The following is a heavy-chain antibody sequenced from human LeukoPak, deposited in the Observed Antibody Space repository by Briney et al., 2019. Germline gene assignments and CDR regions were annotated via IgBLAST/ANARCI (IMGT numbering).Heavy chain of an antibody. J-gene: IGHJ4*02. Sequence: PSETLSLNCAVSGVSITTYFWTWVRQPPGKGLEWIGYVHYSESSNYNPSLKSRVTMSLDTSKNQISLRLASVTAADTAVYYCARHKDYGDYFDYWGQGTLVTVSS. CDR3: ARHKDYGDYFDY. V-gene: IGHV4-59*08. CDR1: GVSITTYF. CDR2: VHYSESS. D-gene: IGHD4-17*01.